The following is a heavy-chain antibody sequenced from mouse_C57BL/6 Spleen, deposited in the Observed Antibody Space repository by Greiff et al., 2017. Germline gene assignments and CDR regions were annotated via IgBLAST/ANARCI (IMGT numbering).Heavy chain of an antibody. J-gene: IGHJ1*03. CDR3: ARRGSDGYYWYFDV. CDR2: IDPSDSET. CDR1: GYTFTSYW. Sequence: QVQLQQPGAELVRPGSSVKLSCKASGYTFTSYWMHWVKQRPIQGLEWIGNIDPSDSETHYNQKFKDKATLTVDKSSSTAYMQRSSLTSEDSAVYYCARRGSDGYYWYFDVWGTGTTVTVSS. D-gene: IGHD2-3*01. V-gene: IGHV1-52*01.